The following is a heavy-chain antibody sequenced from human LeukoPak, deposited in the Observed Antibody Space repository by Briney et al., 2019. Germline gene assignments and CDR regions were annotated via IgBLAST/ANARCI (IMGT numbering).Heavy chain of an antibody. V-gene: IGHV1-69*05. Sequence: SVKVSCKASGGTFSSYAISWVRQAPGQGLEWMGGIIPIFGTANYAQKFQGRVTITTDGSTSTAYMELSSLRSEDTAVYYCARGTGLRFLEWPLEAFDIWGQGTMVTVSS. CDR3: ARGTGLRFLEWPLEAFDI. CDR2: IIPIFGTA. CDR1: GGTFSSYA. D-gene: IGHD3-3*01. J-gene: IGHJ3*02.